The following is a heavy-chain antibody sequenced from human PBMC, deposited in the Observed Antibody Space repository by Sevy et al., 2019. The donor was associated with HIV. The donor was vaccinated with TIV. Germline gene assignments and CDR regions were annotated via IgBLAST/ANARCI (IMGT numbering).Heavy chain of an antibody. J-gene: IGHJ6*02. CDR2: IIPIFGTA. D-gene: IGHD5-18*01. CDR1: GGTFSSYA. V-gene: IGHV1-69*13. Sequence: ASVKVSCKASGGTFSSYAISWVRQAPGQGLEWMGGIIPIFGTANYAQKFQGRVTITADESTSTAYMELSSLRSEDTAVYYCAGGWVRETYSYGYRGNYYYYGMDVWGQGTTVTVSS. CDR3: AGGWVRETYSYGYRGNYYYYGMDV.